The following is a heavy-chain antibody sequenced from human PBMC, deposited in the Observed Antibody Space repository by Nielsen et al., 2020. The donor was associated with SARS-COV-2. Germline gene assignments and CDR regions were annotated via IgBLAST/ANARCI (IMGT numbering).Heavy chain of an antibody. V-gene: IGHV3-15*01. J-gene: IGHJ4*02. Sequence: WIRQPPGKGLEWVGHIKSKTDGGTTDYAAPVKGRFSISRDDSKNTLYLQMNSLQIADTAVYYCTTERLVADYWGLGTLVTVSS. CDR3: TTERLVADY. CDR2: IKSKTDGGTT.